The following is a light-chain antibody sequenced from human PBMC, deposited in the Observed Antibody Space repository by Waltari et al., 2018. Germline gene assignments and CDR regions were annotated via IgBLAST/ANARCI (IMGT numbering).Light chain of an antibody. CDR3: QQYLSTPFT. J-gene: IGKJ3*01. V-gene: IGKV4-1*01. CDR2: WAS. CDR1: QRVLYSSSNKNY. Sequence: DIVMTQSPDSLAVSLGERATINCKSSQRVLYSSSNKNYLAWYQQKPGQPPKLLIYWASTREYGVPDRFRGSGSGTDSTLTISSLQAEDVAVYYCQQYLSTPFTFGPGTKVDIK.